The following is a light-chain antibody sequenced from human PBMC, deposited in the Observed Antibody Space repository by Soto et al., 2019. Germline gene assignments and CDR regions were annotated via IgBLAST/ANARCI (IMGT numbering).Light chain of an antibody. CDR1: SNDIGGYNY. J-gene: IGLJ1*01. V-gene: IGLV2-8*01. Sequence: QSVLTQPPSASGSPGQSVTISCTGTSNDIGGYNYVSWYQHHPGKVPKLMIYEVTRRPSGVPDRFSGSRSGNTASLTISGLQPEDEADYYCSSYAGRHTGLFGTGTKVTVL. CDR2: EVT. CDR3: SSYAGRHTGL.